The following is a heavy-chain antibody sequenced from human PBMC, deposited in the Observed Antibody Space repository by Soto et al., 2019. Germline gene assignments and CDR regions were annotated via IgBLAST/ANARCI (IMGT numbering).Heavy chain of an antibody. CDR2: ISAYNGNT. CDR3: ASPVRSSSWYALDWFDP. J-gene: IGHJ5*02. CDR1: GYTFTSYG. V-gene: IGHV1-18*01. D-gene: IGHD6-13*01. Sequence: QVQLVQSGAEVKKPGASVKVSCKASGYTFTSYGISWVRQAPGQGLEWMGRISAYNGNTNYAQKLQGRVTMTTDTSTSRAYMELRSLRSDDTGVYYCASPVRSSSWYALDWFDPWGQGTLVTVSS.